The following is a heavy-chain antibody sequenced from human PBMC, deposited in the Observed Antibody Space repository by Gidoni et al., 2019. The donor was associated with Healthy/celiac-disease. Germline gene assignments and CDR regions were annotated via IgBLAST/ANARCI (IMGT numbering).Heavy chain of an antibody. CDR3: ARRGIAAAGWGWFDP. D-gene: IGHD6-13*01. J-gene: IGHJ5*02. CDR2: IYYSGST. V-gene: IGHV4-39*01. Sequence: QLQLQESGPGLVKPSETLSLTCTVSAGSISSSSYYWGWIRQPPGKGLEWIGSIYYSGSTYYNPSLKSRVTISVDTSKNQFSLKLSSVTAADTAVYYCARRGIAAAGWGWFDPWGQGTLVTVSS. CDR1: AGSISSSSYY.